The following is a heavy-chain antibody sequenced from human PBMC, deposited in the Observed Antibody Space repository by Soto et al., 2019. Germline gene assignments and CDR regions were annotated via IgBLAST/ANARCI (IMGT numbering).Heavy chain of an antibody. V-gene: IGHV4-4*02. D-gene: IGHD3-10*01. Sequence: LSLTCTVSGGSISSSNWWNWVRQPPGKGLEWIGEIYHSGSTNYNPSLKSRVTISVDKSKNQFSLKLNSVTAADTAVYYCARGYYGSGRSDYWGQGTLVTSPQ. CDR2: IYHSGST. CDR1: GGSISSSNW. J-gene: IGHJ4*02. CDR3: ARGYYGSGRSDY.